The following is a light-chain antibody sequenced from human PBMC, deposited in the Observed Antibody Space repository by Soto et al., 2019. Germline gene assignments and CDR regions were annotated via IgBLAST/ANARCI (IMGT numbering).Light chain of an antibody. V-gene: IGLV2-14*01. CDR2: QVS. CDR3: SSYTTSNTPLYV. Sequence: QSALTQPASVSGSPGQSITISCTGTSSDIGGYYYVSWYQHHPGKAPKLMIYQVSNRPSGVSNRFSGSQSGNTASLTISGLQAEDEANYYCSSYTTSNTPLYVFGTGTKVTVL. J-gene: IGLJ1*01. CDR1: SSDIGGYYY.